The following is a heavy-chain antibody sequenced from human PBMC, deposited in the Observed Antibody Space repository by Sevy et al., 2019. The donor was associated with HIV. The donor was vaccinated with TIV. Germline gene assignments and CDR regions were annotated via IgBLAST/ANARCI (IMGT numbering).Heavy chain of an antibody. CDR3: GNDVARPGRRYFYY. CDR1: GFTFSNFG. D-gene: IGHD2-15*01. V-gene: IGHV3-30*02. J-gene: IGHJ4*02. CDR2: IRYDGSDK. Sequence: GGSLRLSCTASGFTFSNFGMHWVRQVPGKGLEWVTFIRYDGSDKYYADSVKGRFTISRDDSKYTLYLQMDSVRAEHTAMYYCGNDVARPGRRYFYYWGQGTLDTVSS.